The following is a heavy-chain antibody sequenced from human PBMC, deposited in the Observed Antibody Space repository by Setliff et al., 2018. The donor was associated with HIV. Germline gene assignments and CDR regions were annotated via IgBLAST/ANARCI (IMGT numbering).Heavy chain of an antibody. CDR2: ISDSGTT. J-gene: IGHJ5*02. CDR3: ARGGASSKYLDP. V-gene: IGHV4-59*01. Sequence: SETWSLTCTVSGGSISPYYWSWIRQPPGKGMEWIAWISDSGTTNYNPSLKSRVTLSVDTSKNQFSLSLTSVTGADTAVYYWARGGASSKYLDPWGQGTLFTVSS. CDR1: GGSISPYY. D-gene: IGHD2-15*01.